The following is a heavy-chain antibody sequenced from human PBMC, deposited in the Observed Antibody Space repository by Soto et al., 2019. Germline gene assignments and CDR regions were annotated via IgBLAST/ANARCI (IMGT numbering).Heavy chain of an antibody. D-gene: IGHD3-3*01. CDR2: INAGNGNT. Sequence: QVQLVQSGAEVKKPGASVKVSWKASGYTFTSYAMHWVRQAPGQRLEWMGWINAGNGNTKYSQKFQGRVTITRDTSASTAYMELSSLRSEDTAVYYCARDRVVIKRWFDPWGQGTLVTVSS. CDR3: ARDRVVIKRWFDP. J-gene: IGHJ5*02. V-gene: IGHV1-3*01. CDR1: GYTFTSYA.